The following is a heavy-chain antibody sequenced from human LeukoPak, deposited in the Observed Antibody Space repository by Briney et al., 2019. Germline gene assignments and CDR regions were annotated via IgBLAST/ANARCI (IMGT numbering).Heavy chain of an antibody. J-gene: IGHJ4*02. CDR1: GDSISCCY. CDR3: VRQGYNHGAFNA. V-gene: IGHV4-4*07. D-gene: IGHD5-18*01. CDR2: IFISGST. Sequence: SDTLSLTCAVSGDSISCCYWTWIRQSAGKGLEWIGRIFISGSTNYNPSLQGRVTMSVDRSKSQFSLRLSSVTAADTAVYYCVRQGYNHGAFNAWGQGTLVTASS.